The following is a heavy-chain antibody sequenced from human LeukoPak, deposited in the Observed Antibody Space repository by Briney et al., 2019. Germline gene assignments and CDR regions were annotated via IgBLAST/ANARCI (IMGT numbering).Heavy chain of an antibody. CDR1: GFTFSSFE. V-gene: IGHV3-23*01. CDR3: ATCRDGYNLLDY. D-gene: IGHD5-24*01. Sequence: GGSLRLSCAASGFTFSSFEMNWVRQAPGRGLEWVSGITGSGDSTFYADSVKGRFTISRGNSKNTLYLQMNSLRAEDTAIYYCATCRDGYNLLDYWGQGTLVTVSS. J-gene: IGHJ4*02. CDR2: ITGSGDST.